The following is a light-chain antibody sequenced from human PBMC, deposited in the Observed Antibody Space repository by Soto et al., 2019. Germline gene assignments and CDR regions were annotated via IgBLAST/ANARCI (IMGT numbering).Light chain of an antibody. CDR2: DAS. V-gene: IGKV3-11*01. CDR1: QSLSKY. Sequence: EIVLTQSPATLSLSPGERAVLSCRASQSLSKYLAWYQQKPGQAPRLLIYDASNRATGIPARFSGSGSGTDFTLTISSLEPEDFAVYYCQQRSNWRGTFGGGTKVESK. CDR3: QQRSNWRGT. J-gene: IGKJ4*01.